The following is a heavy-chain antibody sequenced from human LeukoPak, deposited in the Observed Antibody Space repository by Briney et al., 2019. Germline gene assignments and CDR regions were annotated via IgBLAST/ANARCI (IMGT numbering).Heavy chain of an antibody. V-gene: IGHV3-9*01. D-gene: IGHD7-27*01. CDR1: GFTFDDYA. CDR3: ARDIFITGDFDY. Sequence: PGRSLRPSCAASGFTFDDYAMHWVRQAPGKGLEWVSGISWNSGSIGYADSVKGRFTISRDNAKNSLYLQMNSLRAEDTAVYYCARDIFITGDFDYWGQGTLVTVSS. J-gene: IGHJ4*02. CDR2: ISWNSGSI.